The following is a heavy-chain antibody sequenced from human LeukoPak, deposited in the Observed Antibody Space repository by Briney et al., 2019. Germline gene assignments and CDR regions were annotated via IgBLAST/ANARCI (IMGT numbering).Heavy chain of an antibody. Sequence: GASVKVSCKASGYTFTGYYMPWVRQAPGQGLEGMGWTNPNSGGTNYAQKFQGRVTMTRDTSISTAYMELSRLRSDDTAVYYCARDRCSSTSCYAPDVWGKGTTVTVSS. CDR3: ARDRCSSTSCYAPDV. CDR1: GYTFTGYY. V-gene: IGHV1-2*02. CDR2: TNPNSGGT. D-gene: IGHD2-2*01. J-gene: IGHJ6*04.